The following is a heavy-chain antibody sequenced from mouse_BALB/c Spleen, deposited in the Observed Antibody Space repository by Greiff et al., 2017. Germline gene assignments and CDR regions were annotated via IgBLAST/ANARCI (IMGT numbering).Heavy chain of an antibody. CDR2: IRLKSNNYAT. CDR1: GFTFSNYW. J-gene: IGHJ4*01. D-gene: IGHD1-1*02. Sequence: EVMLVESGGGLVQPGGSMKLSCVASGFTFSNYWMNWVRQSPEKGLEWVAEIRLKSNNYATHYAESVKGRFTISRDDSKSSVYLQMNNLRAEDTGIYYCTGYGPPMYYWGQGTSVTVSS. CDR3: TGYGPPMYY. V-gene: IGHV6-6*02.